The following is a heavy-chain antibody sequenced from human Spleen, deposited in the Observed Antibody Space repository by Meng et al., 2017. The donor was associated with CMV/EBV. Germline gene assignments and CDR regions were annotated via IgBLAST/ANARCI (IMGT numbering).Heavy chain of an antibody. CDR1: GFTFSSYW. J-gene: IGHJ6*02. CDR2: INSDGSST. CDR3: ARDWGYYDFWSAYHRGMDI. V-gene: IGHV3-74*01. D-gene: IGHD3-3*01. Sequence: GGSLRLSCAASGFTFSSYWMHWVRQAPGKGLVWVSRINSDGSSTSYADSVKGRFTISRDNAKNTLCLQMNSLRDEDTAVYYCARDWGYYDFWSAYHRGMDIWGRGTTVTVSS.